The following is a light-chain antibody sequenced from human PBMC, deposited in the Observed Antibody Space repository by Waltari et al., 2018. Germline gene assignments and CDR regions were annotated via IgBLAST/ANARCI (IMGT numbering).Light chain of an antibody. V-gene: IGLV2-14*01. CDR1: SSDVGGYNY. CDR3: SSYTSSSTVV. J-gene: IGLJ2*01. Sequence: QSALTQPASVSGSPGQSITISCTGTSSDVGGYNYVSWYQQHPGKAPKLMIYEVSKRPSGVANRFSGSKPGNTASLTISGLQAEDEADYYCSSYTSSSTVVCGGGTKLTVL. CDR2: EVS.